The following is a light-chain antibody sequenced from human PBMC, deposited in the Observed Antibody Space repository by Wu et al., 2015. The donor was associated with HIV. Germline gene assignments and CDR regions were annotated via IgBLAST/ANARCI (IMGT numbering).Light chain of an antibody. J-gene: IGKJ3*01. V-gene: IGKV3-20*01. CDR2: GAS. CDR3: QQFSYSPGS. CDR1: ESISTTY. Sequence: EIVLTQPPGTLSLSPGDRATLSCRASESISTTYLAWYQQKPGQAPRLLIYGASNRATGIPDRFSGSGSGTDFTLTITRLEPEDFAMYYCQQFSYSPGSFGPGTKVDVK.